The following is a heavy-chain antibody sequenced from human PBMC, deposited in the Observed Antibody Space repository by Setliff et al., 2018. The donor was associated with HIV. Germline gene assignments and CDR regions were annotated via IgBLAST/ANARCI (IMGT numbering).Heavy chain of an antibody. CDR3: ARAMRGVVVTNMYYYYGMDV. Sequence: SETLSLTCTVSGGSISNSNYFWGWIRQPPGKGLEWIGRIYSSGSTYYQPSLQGRVSMSIDSSKNHFSLSLRYVTAADTAVYYCARAMRGVVVTNMYYYYGMDVWGQGTTVTVSS. J-gene: IGHJ6*02. CDR2: IYSSGST. CDR1: GGSISNSNYF. D-gene: IGHD2-21*02. V-gene: IGHV4-39*02.